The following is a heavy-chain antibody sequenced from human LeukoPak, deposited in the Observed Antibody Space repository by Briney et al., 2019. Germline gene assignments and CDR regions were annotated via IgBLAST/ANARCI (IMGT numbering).Heavy chain of an antibody. CDR2: INNDGNST. D-gene: IGHD5-12*01. V-gene: IGHV3-74*01. J-gene: IGHJ4*02. Sequence: GGSLRLSCAASGFTFSTYWMHWVRQAPGKGLVWVARINNDGNSTTYADSVKGRFTIARDNAKNTLFLQMNSLRAEDTAVYYCARSYSGYDYWGQGTLVTVSS. CDR1: GFTFSTYW. CDR3: ARSYSGYDY.